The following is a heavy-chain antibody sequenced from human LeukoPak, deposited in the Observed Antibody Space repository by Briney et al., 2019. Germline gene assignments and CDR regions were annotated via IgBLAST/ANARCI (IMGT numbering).Heavy chain of an antibody. CDR2: IYSGGST. D-gene: IGHD6-19*01. J-gene: IGHJ4*02. CDR3: ARVGYSSGWYEDYFDY. Sequence: QTGGSLRLSCAASGFTVSSNYMSWVRQAPGKGLEWVSVIYSGGSTYYADSVKGRFTISRDNSENTLYLQMNSLRAEDTAVYYCARVGYSSGWYEDYFDYWGQGTLVTVSS. CDR1: GFTVSSNY. V-gene: IGHV3-53*01.